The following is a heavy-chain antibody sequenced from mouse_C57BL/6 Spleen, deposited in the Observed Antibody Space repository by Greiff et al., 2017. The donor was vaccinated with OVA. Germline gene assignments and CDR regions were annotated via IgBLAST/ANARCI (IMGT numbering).Heavy chain of an antibody. D-gene: IGHD2-5*01. CDR1: GYTFTDYY. Sequence: VQLQQSGPELVKPGASVKISCKASGYTFTDYYMNWVKQSHGKSLEWIGDINPNNGGTSYNQKFKGKATLTVDKSSSTAYMELRSLTSEDSAVYYCARVRYSNYGYAMDYWGQGTSVTVSS. J-gene: IGHJ4*01. CDR3: ARVRYSNYGYAMDY. V-gene: IGHV1-26*01. CDR2: INPNNGGT.